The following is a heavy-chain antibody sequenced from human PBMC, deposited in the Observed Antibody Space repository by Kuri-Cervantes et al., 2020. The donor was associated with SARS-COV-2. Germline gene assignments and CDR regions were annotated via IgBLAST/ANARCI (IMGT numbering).Heavy chain of an antibody. J-gene: IGHJ5*02. CDR2: INSDGSST. CDR1: GFIFSRYS. Sequence: GGSLRLSCAASGFIFSRYSMNWVRQAPGKGLVWVSRINSDGSSTSYADSVKGRFTISRDNAKNTLYLQMNSLRAEDTAVYYCARGPLYSSSWYDWFDPWGQGTLVTVSS. CDR3: ARGPLYSSSWYDWFDP. D-gene: IGHD6-13*01. V-gene: IGHV3-74*01.